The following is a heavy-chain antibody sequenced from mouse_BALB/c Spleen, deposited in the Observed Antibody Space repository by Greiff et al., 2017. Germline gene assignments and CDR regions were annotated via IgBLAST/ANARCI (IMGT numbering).Heavy chain of an antibody. CDR1: GFTFSSYT. Sequence: EVKLVESGGGLVKPGGSLKLSCAASGFTFSSYTMSWVRQTPEKRLEWVATISSGGGNTYYPDSVKGRFTISRDNAKNNLYLQMSSLRSEDTALYYCARYRATGYFDYWGQGTTLTVSS. D-gene: IGHD3-1*01. CDR3: ARYRATGYFDY. J-gene: IGHJ2*01. CDR2: ISSGGGNT. V-gene: IGHV5-9*03.